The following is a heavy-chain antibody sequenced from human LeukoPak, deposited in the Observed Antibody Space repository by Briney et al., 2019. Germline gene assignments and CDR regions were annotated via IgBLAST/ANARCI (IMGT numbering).Heavy chain of an antibody. CDR3: ARQSSGWYKAPFDY. J-gene: IGHJ4*02. Sequence: GGSLRLSCAASGFTFSSNSMNWVRQAPGKGLEWVSYISYSSSTIYYADSVKGRFTISRDNAKNSLYLQMNNLRVEDMAVYYCARQSSGWYKAPFDYWGQGTLVTVSS. CDR2: ISYSSSTI. CDR1: GFTFSSNS. D-gene: IGHD6-19*01. V-gene: IGHV3-48*01.